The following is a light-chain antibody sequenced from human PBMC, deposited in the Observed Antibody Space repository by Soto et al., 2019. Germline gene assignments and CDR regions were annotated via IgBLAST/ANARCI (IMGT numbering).Light chain of an antibody. V-gene: IGKV1-5*03. Sequence: DIQMTQSPSTLSGSVGDRVTITCRASQTISSWLAWYQQKPGKAPKLLIYKASTLKSGVPSRFSGSGSGTEFTLTISSLQPDDSATYYCQHYNSYSEAFGQGTWVDIK. CDR1: QTISSW. J-gene: IGKJ1*01. CDR2: KAS. CDR3: QHYNSYSEA.